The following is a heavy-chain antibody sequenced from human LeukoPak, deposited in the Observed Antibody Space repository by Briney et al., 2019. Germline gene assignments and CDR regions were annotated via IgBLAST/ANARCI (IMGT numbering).Heavy chain of an antibody. CDR2: TRYRSTWNT. Sequence: SQTLSLTCAISGNSVSSKSVSWSWMRQSPSRGLEYLGRTRYRSTWNTFYSCSFEGRITINADTSRNEVSLRLSSVTPEDTALYYCVRDFNWAFDYWGQGTLVTVSS. D-gene: IGHD3-16*01. CDR3: VRDFNWAFDY. V-gene: IGHV6-1*01. J-gene: IGHJ4*02. CDR1: GNSVSSKSVS.